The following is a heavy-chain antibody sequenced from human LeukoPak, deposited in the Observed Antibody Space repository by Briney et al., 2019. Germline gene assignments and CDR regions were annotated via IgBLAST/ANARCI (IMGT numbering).Heavy chain of an antibody. Sequence: SETLSLTCTVSGGSISTYYWSWIRQPPGKGLEWIGYIYFSGSTNYNPSLKSRVTISVDTSKNQFSLKLSSVTAADTAGYYCARNHGSSVYYYYGMDVWGQGTTVTVSS. V-gene: IGHV4-59*01. CDR2: IYFSGST. CDR3: ARNHGSSVYYYYGMDV. D-gene: IGHD6-6*01. J-gene: IGHJ6*02. CDR1: GGSISTYY.